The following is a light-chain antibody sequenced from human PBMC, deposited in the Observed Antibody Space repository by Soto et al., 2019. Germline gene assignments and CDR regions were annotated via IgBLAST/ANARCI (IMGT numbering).Light chain of an antibody. CDR1: SSDVGGYNY. Sequence: QPASVSGSPGQSITISCTGTSSDVGGYNYVSWYKQHPGKAPKLMIYDVSNRPSGVSNRFSGSKSGNTASLTISGLQAEDEADYYCSSYTSSSTRVVFGGGTQLTVL. V-gene: IGLV2-14*01. CDR2: DVS. CDR3: SSYTSSSTRVV. J-gene: IGLJ2*01.